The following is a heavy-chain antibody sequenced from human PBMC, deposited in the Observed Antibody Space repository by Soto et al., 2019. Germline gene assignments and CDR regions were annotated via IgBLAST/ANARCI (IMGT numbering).Heavy chain of an antibody. CDR1: GFTFSSYI. CDR2: ISSSSSYI. V-gene: IGHV3-21*01. D-gene: IGHD3-10*01. J-gene: IGHJ3*02. CDR3: ARMARGVPDAFDI. Sequence: FLRLSCSASGFTFSSYIMNWVRQAPGKGLEWVSSISSSSSYIYYADSVKGRFTISRDNAKNSLYLQMNSLRAEDTAVYYCARMARGVPDAFDIWGQGTMVTVS.